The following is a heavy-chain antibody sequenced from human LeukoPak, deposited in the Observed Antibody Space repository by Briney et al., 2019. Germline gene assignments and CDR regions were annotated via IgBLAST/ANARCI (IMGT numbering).Heavy chain of an antibody. CDR2: VSGSGVST. J-gene: IGHJ4*02. Sequence: QTGGSLRLSCATSAFTFGSYAMSWVRQAPGKGLQWVSTVSGSGVSTYYADSVKGRFTISRDNSKNTLYLQMNSLRAEDTAVYYCARHPEYYDILTAFRYYFDYWGQGTLVTVSS. V-gene: IGHV3-23*01. CDR3: ARHPEYYDILTAFRYYFDY. CDR1: AFTFGSYA. D-gene: IGHD3-9*01.